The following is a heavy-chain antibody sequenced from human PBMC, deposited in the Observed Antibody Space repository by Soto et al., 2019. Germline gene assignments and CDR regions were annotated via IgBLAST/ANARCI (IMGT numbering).Heavy chain of an antibody. CDR2: VSYDGNNE. CDR3: AKTITTPAVSSYSRDSTGRGALIDY. V-gene: IGHV3-30*18. Sequence: QVQLVESGGGVVQPGRSLRLSCAASGFTFSSYGMHWVRQAPVKGLEWAAVVSYDGNNEYYADSVKDRFTISRDNSKNTLYLQMNSLRAEDTAMYYCAKTITTPAVSSYSRDSTGRGALIDYWGQGTLVIVSS. CDR1: GFTFSSYG. D-gene: IGHD3-3*01. J-gene: IGHJ4*02.